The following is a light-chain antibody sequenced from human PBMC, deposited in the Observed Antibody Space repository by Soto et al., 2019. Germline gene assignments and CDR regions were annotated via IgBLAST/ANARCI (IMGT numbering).Light chain of an antibody. J-gene: IGKJ1*01. V-gene: IGKV3-20*01. CDR2: GVS. CDR1: QSVSSN. CDR3: QQYTDWPLT. Sequence: EIVLTQSPGTLSLSPGERATLSCRASQSVSSNLAWYQQKPGQAPRLLIYGVSNRATGVPDRFSGSGSGTDFTLTISRLGPEDFAVYYCQQYTDWPLTFGQGTKVDI.